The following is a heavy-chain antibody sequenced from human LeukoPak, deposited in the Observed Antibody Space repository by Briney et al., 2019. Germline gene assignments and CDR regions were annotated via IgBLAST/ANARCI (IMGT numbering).Heavy chain of an antibody. V-gene: IGHV1-3*01. Sequence: GASVKVSCKASGYTFTSYAMHWVRQAPGQRLEWMGWINAGKGNTKYSQKFQGRVTITRDTSASTAYMELSSLRSEDTAVYYCARKGVVATLAFDYWGQGTLVTVSS. D-gene: IGHD5-12*01. CDR1: GYTFTSYA. J-gene: IGHJ4*02. CDR2: INAGKGNT. CDR3: ARKGVVATLAFDY.